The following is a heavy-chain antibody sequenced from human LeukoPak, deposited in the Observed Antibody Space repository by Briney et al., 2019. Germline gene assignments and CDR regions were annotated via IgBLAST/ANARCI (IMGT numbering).Heavy chain of an antibody. D-gene: IGHD3-10*01. CDR2: INHSGST. CDR1: GGSFSGYC. J-gene: IGHJ4*02. CDR3: ARGGPHFYYGSGSYYKGGFDY. Sequence: SETLSLTSAVYGGSFSGYCWSWIRQPPGKGLEWIGEINHSGSTNYNPSLKSRVTISVDTSKNQFSLKLSSVTAADTAVYYCARGGPHFYYGSGSYYKGGFDYWGQGTLVTVSS. V-gene: IGHV4-34*01.